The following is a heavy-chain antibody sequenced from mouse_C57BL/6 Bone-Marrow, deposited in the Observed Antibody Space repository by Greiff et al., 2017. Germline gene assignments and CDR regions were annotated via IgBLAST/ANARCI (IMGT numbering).Heavy chain of an antibody. V-gene: IGHV1-69*01. D-gene: IGHD1-1*01. J-gene: IGHJ3*01. CDR3: ARGGYYYGSSGFAY. CDR2: IDPSDSYT. CDR1: GYTFTSYW. Sequence: QVQLQQPGAELVMPGASVKLSCKASGYTFTSYWMHWVKQRPGQGLEWIGEIDPSDSYTNYNQKFKGKSTLTVDKSSSTAYMQLSSLTSEDSAVYYCARGGYYYGSSGFAYWGQGTLVTVSA.